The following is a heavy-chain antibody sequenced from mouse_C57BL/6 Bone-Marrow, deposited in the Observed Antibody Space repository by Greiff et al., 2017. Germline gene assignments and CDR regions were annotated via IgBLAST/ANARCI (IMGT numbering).Heavy chain of an antibody. CDR2: ISYDGSN. CDR3: ARDYIPYAMDY. Sequence: VQLQQSGPGLVKPSQSLSLTCSVTGYSITSGYYWNWIRQFPGNKLEWMGYISYDGSNNYNPSLKNRISITRDTSKNQFFLKLNSVTTEDTATYYGARDYIPYAMDYWGQGTSVTVSS. CDR1: GYSITSGYY. J-gene: IGHJ4*01. V-gene: IGHV3-6*01.